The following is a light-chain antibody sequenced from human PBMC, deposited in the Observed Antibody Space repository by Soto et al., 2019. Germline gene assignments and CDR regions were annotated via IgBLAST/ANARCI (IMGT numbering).Light chain of an antibody. Sequence: FVLPQSPCTLSLSPGERSTLSCISSQTVRNNYLAWFQQKPGQAPRLLIYDASSRAAGIPARFSGSASGTDFTLIISRLEPEDVAVYYCQQYGSLPKTFGQGTKVDIK. V-gene: IGKV3-20*01. CDR2: DAS. CDR1: QTVRNNY. CDR3: QQYGSLPKT. J-gene: IGKJ1*01.